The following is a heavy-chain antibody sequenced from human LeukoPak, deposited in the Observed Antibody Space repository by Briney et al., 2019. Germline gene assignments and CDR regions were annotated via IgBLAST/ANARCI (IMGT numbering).Heavy chain of an antibody. CDR3: ASVYCSGGSCYSGSGYFQH. CDR1: GYSFTSYW. CDR2: IYPGDSDT. D-gene: IGHD2-15*01. V-gene: IGHV5-51*01. Sequence: GESLKISCKGSGYSFTSYWIGWVRQMPGKGLEWMGIIYPGDSDTRYSPSFQGQVTISADKSISTAYLQWSSLKASDTAMYYCASVYCSGGSCYSGSGYFQHWGQGTLVTVSS. J-gene: IGHJ1*01.